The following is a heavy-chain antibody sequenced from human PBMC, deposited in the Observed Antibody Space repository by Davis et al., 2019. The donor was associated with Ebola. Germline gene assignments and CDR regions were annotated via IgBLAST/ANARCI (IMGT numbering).Heavy chain of an antibody. D-gene: IGHD5-24*01. CDR1: GGTFSGYY. CDR3: ARADDFFSF. V-gene: IGHV4-34*01. J-gene: IGHJ4*02. CDR2: INYRGGN. Sequence: PGGSLRLSCAVYGGTFSGYYWTWIRQPPGKGLEWIGEINYRGGNTYTPSLKSRVTISIDTSKNQFSLNLTSVTAADTAVYFCARADDFFSFWGQGTLVTVSS.